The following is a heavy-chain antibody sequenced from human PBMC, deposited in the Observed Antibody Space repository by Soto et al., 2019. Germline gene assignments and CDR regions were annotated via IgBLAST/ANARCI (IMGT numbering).Heavy chain of an antibody. CDR2: MNGDGSRA. Sequence: EVQLVESGGGLVQPGGPLRLSCTASGFTFSTYWMHWVRQAPGKGLVWVSRMNGDGSRADYADSVKGRFTISRDNARNTLYLQMNSLRVEDTATYYCVRDGYPAWVYGVDVWGQGTTVTVSS. CDR1: GFTFSTYW. J-gene: IGHJ6*02. CDR3: VRDGYPAWVYGVDV. D-gene: IGHD6-13*01. V-gene: IGHV3-74*01.